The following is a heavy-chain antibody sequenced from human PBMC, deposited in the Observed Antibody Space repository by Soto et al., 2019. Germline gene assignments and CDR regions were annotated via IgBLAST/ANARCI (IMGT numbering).Heavy chain of an antibody. V-gene: IGHV4-4*02. D-gene: IGHD1-7*01. CDR2: IYRTGST. CDR3: ESRDPGTSVDY. J-gene: IGHJ4*02. Sequence: PSETLSLTCAVSGGSFTSNNWWTWVRQPPGQGLEWIGEIYRTGSTNYNPSLKSRVTISLDKSENQFSLKVTSLTAADTAVYYCESRDPGTSVDYWGQGTLLTVYS. CDR1: GGSFTSNNW.